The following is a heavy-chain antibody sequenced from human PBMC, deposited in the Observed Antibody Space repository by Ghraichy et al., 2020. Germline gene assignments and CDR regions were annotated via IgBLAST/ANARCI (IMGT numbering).Heavy chain of an antibody. CDR3: AKDQALGAYCSGGSCYGAPYYFDF. V-gene: IGHV3-30*02. D-gene: IGHD2-15*01. CDR2: IRYDGSNK. Sequence: GESLNISYAASGFTFSSVCIHWIFQALVKGLEWVAFIRYDGSNKYYADSVKGRFTISRDNSKNTLYLQMNSLRAEDTAVYYCAKDQALGAYCSGGSCYGAPYYFDFWCKGTAVTVS. J-gene: IGHJ4*02. CDR1: GFTFSSVC.